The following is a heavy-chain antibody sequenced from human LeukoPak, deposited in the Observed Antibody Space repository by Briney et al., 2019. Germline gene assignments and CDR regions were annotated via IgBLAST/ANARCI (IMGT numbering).Heavy chain of an antibody. CDR3: ARDPHSSSEGGFDY. V-gene: IGHV3-11*04. CDR2: ISSSGSTI. CDR1: GFTFSDYY. D-gene: IGHD6-13*01. Sequence: GGSLRLSCAASGFTFSDYYMSWIRQAPGKGLEWVSYISSSGSTIYYADSVKGRFTISRDNAKNSLYLQMNSVRAKDTAVYYCARDPHSSSEGGFDYWGQGTLVTVSS. J-gene: IGHJ4*02.